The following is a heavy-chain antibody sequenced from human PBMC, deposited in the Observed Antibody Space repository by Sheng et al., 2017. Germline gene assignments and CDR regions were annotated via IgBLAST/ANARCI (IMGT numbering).Heavy chain of an antibody. D-gene: IGHD2-21*01. Sequence: EVQLVESGGGLVQPGGSLRLSCTASGFTVNSNYMSWVRQAPGKGLEWVSVIYSNGNTYYADSVKGRLTISRDNSKNTLYLQMNSLRDEDTAVYYCAGSYCVSDCNFDYWGQGTLVTVSS. CDR1: GFTVNSNY. J-gene: IGHJ4*02. V-gene: IGHV3-66*02. CDR3: AGSYCVSDCNFDY. CDR2: IYSNGNT.